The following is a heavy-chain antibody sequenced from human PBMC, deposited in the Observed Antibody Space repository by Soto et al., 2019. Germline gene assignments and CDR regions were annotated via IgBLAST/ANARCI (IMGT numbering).Heavy chain of an antibody. Sequence: GSLRLSCAASGFTFSSYSMNWVRQAPGKGLEWVSSISSSSSYIYYADSVKGRFTISRDNAKNSLYLQMNSLRAEDTAVYYCARDTGILATKYYFDYWGQGTLVTVSS. CDR3: ARDTGILATKYYFDY. CDR2: ISSSSSYI. J-gene: IGHJ4*02. V-gene: IGHV3-21*01. D-gene: IGHD3-3*02. CDR1: GFTFSSYS.